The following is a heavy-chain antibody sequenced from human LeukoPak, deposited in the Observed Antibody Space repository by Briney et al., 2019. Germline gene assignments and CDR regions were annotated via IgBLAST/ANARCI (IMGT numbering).Heavy chain of an antibody. CDR2: LDGMSRYI. CDR3: AREYFSGLAWRNFDY. CDR1: GFTFNTYT. J-gene: IGHJ4*02. V-gene: IGHV3-21*01. Sequence: GGSLRLSCAASGFTFNTYTMNWVRQAPGKGLEWVSSLDGMSRYIFYGESVKGRFTISRDNAKNTLYLQMNTLRAEDTAVYYCAREYFSGLAWRNFDYWGEGTLVTVSS. D-gene: IGHD3-9*01.